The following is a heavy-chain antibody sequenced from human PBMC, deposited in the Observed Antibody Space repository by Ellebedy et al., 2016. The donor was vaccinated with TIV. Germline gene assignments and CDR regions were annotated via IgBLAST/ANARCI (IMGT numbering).Heavy chain of an antibody. J-gene: IGHJ4*02. CDR1: GFTFRNFA. Sequence: GGSLRLSCAASGFTFRNFAMTWVRQAPGRGLEWVSSIRSSGVSTDYADSVRGRVTISRDNSKNTLYLQMNSLRADDTALYYCAKLDSSGYYYGRFDYWGQGTLVTVSS. V-gene: IGHV3-23*01. CDR3: AKLDSSGYYYGRFDY. D-gene: IGHD3-22*01. CDR2: IRSSGVST.